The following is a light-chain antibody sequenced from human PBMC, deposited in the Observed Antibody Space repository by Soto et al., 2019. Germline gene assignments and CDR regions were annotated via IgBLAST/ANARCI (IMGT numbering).Light chain of an antibody. J-gene: IGLJ3*02. V-gene: IGLV2-23*01. CDR3: CSYADSSTPWV. CDR2: EGS. CDR1: SSDVGGYNL. Sequence: QSVLAQPASVSGSPGQSITISCTGTSSDVGGYNLVSWYQHHPGKAPKLMIYEGSKRPSGVSNRFSGSNSGNTASLTISGLQAEDEADYYCCSYADSSTPWVFGGGTQLTVL.